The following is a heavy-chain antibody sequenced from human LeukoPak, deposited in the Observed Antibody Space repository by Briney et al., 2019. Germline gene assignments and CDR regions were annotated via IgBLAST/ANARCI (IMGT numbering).Heavy chain of an antibody. CDR2: IYYSGST. D-gene: IGHD3-3*01. Sequence: SETLSLTCTVSGGSISSYYWSWIRQPPGKGLEWIGYIYYSGSTNYNPSLKSRVTISVDTPKNQFSQKLSSVTPADTPVYYCARVDNAGFLEWLSPSVGRWLHPWGQGTLVSVPS. V-gene: IGHV4-59*12. CDR1: GGSISSYY. CDR3: ARVDNAGFLEWLSPSVGRWLHP. J-gene: IGHJ5*02.